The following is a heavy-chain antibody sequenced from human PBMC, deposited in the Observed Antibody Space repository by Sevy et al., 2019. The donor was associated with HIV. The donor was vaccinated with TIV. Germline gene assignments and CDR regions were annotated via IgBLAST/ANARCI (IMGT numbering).Heavy chain of an antibody. CDR2: ISGGGSST. J-gene: IGHJ4*02. CDR3: AKEGGGYNYDSSGLFDY. V-gene: IGHV3-23*01. D-gene: IGHD3-22*01. CDR1: GFTFSSYA. Sequence: GGSMRISCAASGFTFSSYAMTWVRQAPGKGLEWVSGISGGGSSTYYADSVKGRFTISRDNSKNTLYLQMNSLGAEDTAVYYCAKEGGGYNYDSSGLFDYWGQGTLVTVSS.